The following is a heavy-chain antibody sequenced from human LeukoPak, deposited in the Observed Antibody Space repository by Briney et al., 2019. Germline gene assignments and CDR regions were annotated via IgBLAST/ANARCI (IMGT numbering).Heavy chain of an antibody. Sequence: GESLKISCKGSGYSFTGYWIAWVRQMPGKGLEWMGTIYPGDSDTRYSPSFQGQVSISADRSSSTAYLQWSSLKASDTAMYYCARAVFGLLNGPFDYWGQGILVTVSS. V-gene: IGHV5-51*01. CDR2: IYPGDSDT. J-gene: IGHJ4*02. CDR1: GYSFTGYW. CDR3: ARAVFGLLNGPFDY. D-gene: IGHD3-16*01.